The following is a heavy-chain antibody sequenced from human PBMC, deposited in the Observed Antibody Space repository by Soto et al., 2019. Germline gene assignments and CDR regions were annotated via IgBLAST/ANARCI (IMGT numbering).Heavy chain of an antibody. CDR3: ARESIAVAGPHLDY. Sequence: QLQLQESGPGLVKPSETLSLTCTVSGGSISSSSYYWGWIRQPPGKGLEWIGSIYYSGSTYYNPSRKSRVTISVDTSKNQFSLKLSSVTAADTAVYYCARESIAVAGPHLDYWGQGTLVTVSS. J-gene: IGHJ4*02. D-gene: IGHD6-19*01. V-gene: IGHV4-39*02. CDR1: GGSISSSSYY. CDR2: IYYSGST.